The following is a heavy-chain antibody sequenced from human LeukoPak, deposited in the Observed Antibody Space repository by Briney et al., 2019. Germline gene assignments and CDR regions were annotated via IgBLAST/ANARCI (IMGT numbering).Heavy chain of an antibody. V-gene: IGHV4-59*01. CDR3: ARDRGGSLGY. Sequence: PSETLSLTCTVSGGSISSYYWSWIRQPPGKGLEWIGYIYYSGSTNYNPSLKSRVTISVDTSKNQFSLKLSSVTAADTAVYYCARDRGGSLGYWGQGTLVTVSS. J-gene: IGHJ4*02. CDR2: IYYSGST. CDR1: GGSISSYY. D-gene: IGHD6-13*01.